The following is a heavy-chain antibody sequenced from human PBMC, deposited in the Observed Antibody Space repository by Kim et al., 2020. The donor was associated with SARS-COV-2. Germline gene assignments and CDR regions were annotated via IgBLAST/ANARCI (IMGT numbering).Heavy chain of an antibody. CDR1: GGTFSSYA. Sequence: SVKVSCKASGGTFSSYAISWVRQAPGQGLEWMGRIIPILGIANYAQKFQGRVTITADKSTSTAYMELSSLRSEDTAVYYCASEDREGYSYGYWESERYYYYYMDVWGKGTTVTVSS. D-gene: IGHD5-18*01. V-gene: IGHV1-69*04. CDR2: IIPILGIA. CDR3: ASEDREGYSYGYWESERYYYYYMDV. J-gene: IGHJ6*03.